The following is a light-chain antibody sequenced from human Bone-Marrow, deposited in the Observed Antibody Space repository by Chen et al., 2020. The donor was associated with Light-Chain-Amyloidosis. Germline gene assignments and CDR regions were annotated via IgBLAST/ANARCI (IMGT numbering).Light chain of an antibody. V-gene: IGKV4-1*01. CDR2: WAS. CDR1: QSIQYNSDNKNY. Sequence: DIVMTQSPDSLAVSLGERATINCKSSQSIQYNSDNKNYLAWYQQKPGQPPKLLIYWASTRESGVPDRFRGSGSETDFTLTISSLQAEDVVVYYCQQYYSTPLTFGQGTRVEIK. J-gene: IGKJ1*01. CDR3: QQYYSTPLT.